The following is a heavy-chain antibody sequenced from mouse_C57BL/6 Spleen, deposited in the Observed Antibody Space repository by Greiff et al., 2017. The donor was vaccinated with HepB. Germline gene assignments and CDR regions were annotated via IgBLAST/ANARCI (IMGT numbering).Heavy chain of an antibody. V-gene: IGHV1-80*01. CDR2: IYPGDGDT. D-gene: IGHD2-4*01. CDR3: ARLAYDYDEGY. Sequence: VKLQESGAELVKPGASVKISCKASGYAFSSYWMNWVKQRPGKGLEWIGQIYPGDGDTNYNGKFKGKATLTADKSSSTAYMQLSSLTSEDAAVYFCARLAYDYDEGYWGQGTTLTVSS. J-gene: IGHJ2*01. CDR1: GYAFSSYW.